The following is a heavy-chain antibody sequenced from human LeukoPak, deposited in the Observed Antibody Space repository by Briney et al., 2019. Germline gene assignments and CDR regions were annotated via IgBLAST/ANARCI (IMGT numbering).Heavy chain of an antibody. J-gene: IGHJ4*02. D-gene: IGHD3-9*01. V-gene: IGHV3-11*06. CDR2: ISSSSSYT. CDR1: GFTFSDYY. CDR3: ASMGGRLRYFDWLLPFDY. Sequence: GGSLRLSCAASGFTFSDYYMSWIRQAPGKGLEWVSCISSSSSYTNYADSVKGRFTISRDNAKNSLYLQMNSLRAEDTAVYYCASMGGRLRYFDWLLPFDYWGQGTLVTVSS.